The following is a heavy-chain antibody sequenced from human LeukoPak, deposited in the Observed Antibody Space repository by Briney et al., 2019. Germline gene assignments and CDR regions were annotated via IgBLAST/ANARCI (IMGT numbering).Heavy chain of an antibody. D-gene: IGHD3-10*01. CDR3: ARVSRNYGSGSRQGYYYYYMDV. V-gene: IGHV4-61*02. J-gene: IGHJ6*03. CDR1: GGSISSGSYY. CDR2: IYTSGST. Sequence: SQTLSLTCTVSGGSISSGSYYWSWIRQPAGKGLEWIGRIYTSGSTNYNPSLKSRVTISVDTSKNQFSLKLSSVTAADTAVYYCARVSRNYGSGSRQGYYYYYMDVWGKGTTVTISS.